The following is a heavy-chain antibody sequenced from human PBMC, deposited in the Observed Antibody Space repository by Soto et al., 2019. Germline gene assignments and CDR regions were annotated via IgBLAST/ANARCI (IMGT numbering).Heavy chain of an antibody. J-gene: IGHJ6*02. V-gene: IGHV3-33*01. D-gene: IGHD4-17*01. CDR3: ARAGPAVTRGYYYYGMDV. CDR1: GFTFSSYG. Sequence: GGSLRLSCAASGFTFSSYGMHWVRQAPGKGLEWVAVIWYDGSNKYYADSVKGRFTISRDNSKNTLYLQMNSLRAEDTAVYYCARAGPAVTRGYYYYGMDVWGQGTTVTVSS. CDR2: IWYDGSNK.